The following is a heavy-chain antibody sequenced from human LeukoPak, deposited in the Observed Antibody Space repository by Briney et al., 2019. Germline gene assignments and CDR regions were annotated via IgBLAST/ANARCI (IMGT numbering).Heavy chain of an antibody. CDR3: ARVGNTAFDY. CDR1: GGSFSGYY. Sequence: SETLSLTCAVYGGSFSGYYWSWIRQPPGKGLEWIGEINHSGSTNYNPSLKSRVTISVDTSKNQFSLKLSSVTAADTAVYYCARVGNTAFDYWGQGTLVTVSS. J-gene: IGHJ4*02. D-gene: IGHD1-26*01. V-gene: IGHV4-34*01. CDR2: INHSGST.